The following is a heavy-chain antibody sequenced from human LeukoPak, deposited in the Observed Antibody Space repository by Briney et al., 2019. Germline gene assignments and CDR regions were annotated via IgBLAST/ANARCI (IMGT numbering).Heavy chain of an antibody. V-gene: IGHV3-15*01. CDR3: NTSDFARSGFAP. CDR1: GFSFSNYW. CDR2: IKSKTDGETI. D-gene: IGHD3-3*01. Sequence: PGGSLRLSGAAPGFSFSNYWMSRVRQAPGKGLEWVGRIKSKTDGETIDYAAPVRGRSTISRDDSKNMVYLVMNNLKTEDTAVYYSNTSDFARSGFAPWGQGTLVTVSS. J-gene: IGHJ5*02.